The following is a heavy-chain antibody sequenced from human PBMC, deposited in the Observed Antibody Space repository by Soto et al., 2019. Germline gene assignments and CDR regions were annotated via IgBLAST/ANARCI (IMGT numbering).Heavy chain of an antibody. Sequence: EVQLVESGGGLVQPGGSLRLSCAAAGFTFSSYIMNWVRQAPGKGLEWISYISTSSSTIYDADSVKGRFTISRYNAKNSLYLQTNRLRVEDTAVYYCARRAVWGQGTTVTV. CDR3: ARRAV. CDR2: ISTSSSTI. J-gene: IGHJ6*02. CDR1: GFTFSSYI. V-gene: IGHV3-48*01.